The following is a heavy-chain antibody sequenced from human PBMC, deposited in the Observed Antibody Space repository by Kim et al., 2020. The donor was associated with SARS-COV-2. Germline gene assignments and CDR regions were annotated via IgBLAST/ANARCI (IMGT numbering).Heavy chain of an antibody. CDR2: IWYDGTKK. J-gene: IGHJ3*02. CDR1: GITFSRFG. V-gene: IGHV3-33*03. CDR3: AAIVGAYEAFDI. Sequence: GGSLRLSCTTSGITFSRFGMHWVRQAPGKGLEWVANIWYDGTKKHFADSVQGRFSISRDNSKNTVYLEMRSLRVEDTAVYYCAAIVGAYEAFDIWGKGTMVTVSS. D-gene: IGHD1-26*01.